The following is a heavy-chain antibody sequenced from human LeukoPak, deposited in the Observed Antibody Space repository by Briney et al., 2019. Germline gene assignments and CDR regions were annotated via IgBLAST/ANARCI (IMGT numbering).Heavy chain of an antibody. CDR1: GGSISSYY. Sequence: SETLSLTCTVSGGSISSYYWSWFRQPPGKGLEWIGYIYYSGSTNYNPSLKSRVTISVDTSKNQFSLKLSSVTAADTAVYYCARDKKIRKGSGSYSYYYYYYMDVWGKGTTVTVSS. V-gene: IGHV4-59*01. D-gene: IGHD3-10*01. CDR3: ARDKKIRKGSGSYSYYYYYYMDV. J-gene: IGHJ6*03. CDR2: IYYSGST.